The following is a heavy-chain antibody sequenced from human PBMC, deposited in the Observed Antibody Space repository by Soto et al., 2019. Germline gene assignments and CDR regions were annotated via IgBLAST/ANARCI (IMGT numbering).Heavy chain of an antibody. D-gene: IGHD3-3*01. J-gene: IGHJ6*02. V-gene: IGHV4-59*02. CDR1: GDSVTSHY. Sequence: SETLSLTCSFSGDSVTSHYLTWIRQPPGKGLEWIGYIYYSGSTNYNPSLKSRVTISVDTSKNQFSLKLSSVTAADTAVYYCARARTIFGVVIISDGMDVWGQGTTVTVSS. CDR2: IYYSGST. CDR3: ARARTIFGVVIISDGMDV.